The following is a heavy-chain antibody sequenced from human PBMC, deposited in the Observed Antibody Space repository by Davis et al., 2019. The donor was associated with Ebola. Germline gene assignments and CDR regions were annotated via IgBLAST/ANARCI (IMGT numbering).Heavy chain of an antibody. CDR1: GFTFSSYG. D-gene: IGHD3-3*01. CDR2: ISYDGSNK. CDR3: ARDSDITIFGVYYYYYGMDV. J-gene: IGHJ6*02. Sequence: GGSLRLSCAASGFTFSSYGMHWVRQAPGKGLEWVAVISYDGSNKYYADSVKGRFTISRDNSKNTLYLQMNSLRAEDTAVYYCARDSDITIFGVYYYYYGMDVWGQGTTVTVSS. V-gene: IGHV3-30*03.